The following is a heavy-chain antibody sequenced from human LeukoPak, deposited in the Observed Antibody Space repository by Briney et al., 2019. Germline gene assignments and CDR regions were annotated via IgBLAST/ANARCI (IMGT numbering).Heavy chain of an antibody. CDR1: GGSISSSSYY. CDR2: IYYSGST. CDR3: ARQYYDILTGYRNWFDS. Sequence: SETLSLTCTVSGGSISSSSYYWGWIRQPPGKGLEWIGSIYYSGSTYYNPSLKSRVTISVDTSKNQFSLKLSSVTAADTAVYYCARQYYDILTGYRNWFDSWGQGTLVTVSS. J-gene: IGHJ5*01. V-gene: IGHV4-39*01. D-gene: IGHD3-9*01.